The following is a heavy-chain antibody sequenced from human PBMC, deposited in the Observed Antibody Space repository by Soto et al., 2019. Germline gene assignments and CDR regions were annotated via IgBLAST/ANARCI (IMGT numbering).Heavy chain of an antibody. V-gene: IGHV1-69*06. CDR3: ARLGYCLKNVCYFNWLDP. J-gene: IGHJ5*02. Sequence: SVKVSCKTSGGTFSSYGITWVRQAPGQGLEWMGGIIPISGTANYAQKFQGRVTITADTSTSTVFMELSSLTSDDTAVYYCARLGYCLKNVCYFNWLDPWGQ. CDR2: IIPISGTA. CDR1: GGTFSSYG. D-gene: IGHD2-21*02.